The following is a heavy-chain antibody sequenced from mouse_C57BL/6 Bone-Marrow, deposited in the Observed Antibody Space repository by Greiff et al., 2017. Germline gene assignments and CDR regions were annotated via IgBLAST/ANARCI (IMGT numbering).Heavy chain of an antibody. J-gene: IGHJ3*01. CDR2: IHPNSGST. CDR1: GYTFTSYW. V-gene: IGHV1-64*01. CDR3: AKPNYGNPAWFAY. Sequence: VQLQQPGAELVKPGASVKLSCTASGYTFTSYWMHWVKQRPGQGLEWIGMIHPNSGSTNYNEKFKSKATLTVDKSSSTAYMQLSSLTSEDSAVYYCAKPNYGNPAWFAYWGQGTLVTVSA. D-gene: IGHD2-1*01.